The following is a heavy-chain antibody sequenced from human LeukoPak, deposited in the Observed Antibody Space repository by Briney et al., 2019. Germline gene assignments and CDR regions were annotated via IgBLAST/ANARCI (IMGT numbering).Heavy chain of an antibody. CDR3: ARDDNGYNSPFDY. D-gene: IGHD5-24*01. J-gene: IGHJ4*02. CDR2: IIPILGIA. CDR1: GGTFSSYA. Sequence: SVTVSCKASGGTFSSYAISWVRQAPGQGLEWMGRIIPILGIANYAQKFQGRVTITADKSTSTAYMELSSLRSEDTAVYYCARDDNGYNSPFDYWGQGTLVTVSS. V-gene: IGHV1-69*04.